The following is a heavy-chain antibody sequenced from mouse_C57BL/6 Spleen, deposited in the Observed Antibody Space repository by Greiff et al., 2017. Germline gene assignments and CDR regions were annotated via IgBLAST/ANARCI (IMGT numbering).Heavy chain of an antibody. V-gene: IGHV5-17*01. D-gene: IGHD2-10*02. CDR1: GFTFSDYG. J-gene: IGHJ2*01. Sequence: EVKLMESGGGLVKPGGSLKLSCAASGFTFSDYGMHWVRQAPEKGLEWVAYISSGSSTIYYADTVKGRFTISRDNAKNTLFLQMTSLRSEDTAMYYCGRPGYGNYFDYWGQGTTLTVSS. CDR2: ISSGSSTI. CDR3: GRPGYGNYFDY.